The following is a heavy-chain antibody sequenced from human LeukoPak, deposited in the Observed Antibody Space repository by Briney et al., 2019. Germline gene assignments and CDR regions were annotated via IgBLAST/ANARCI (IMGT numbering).Heavy chain of an antibody. CDR2: INAGNGNT. CDR3: ARPDYGDTPPRY. V-gene: IGHV1-3*01. Sequence: GASVKVSCKASGYTFTTYAMHWVRQAPGQRLEWMGWINAGNGNTKYSQKFQGGVTITSDTSASTAYMELSSLRSEDTAVYYCARPDYGDTPPRYWGQGTLVTVSS. J-gene: IGHJ4*02. CDR1: GYTFTTYA. D-gene: IGHD4-17*01.